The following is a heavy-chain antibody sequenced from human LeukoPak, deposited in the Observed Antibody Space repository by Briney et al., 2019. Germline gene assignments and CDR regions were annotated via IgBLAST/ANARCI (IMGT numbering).Heavy chain of an antibody. Sequence: SETLSLTCSVSGYSFSSGFYWGWIRQPPGKGLEWIGSIFHTGSTYYNPSLKSRVTMPVDTSKNQFSLKLSSVTAADTAVYYCARVYDILTGPPVLWGKGTTVTVSS. CDR2: IFHTGST. V-gene: IGHV4-38-2*02. CDR3: ARVYDILTGPPVL. J-gene: IGHJ6*04. D-gene: IGHD3-9*01. CDR1: GYSFSSGFY.